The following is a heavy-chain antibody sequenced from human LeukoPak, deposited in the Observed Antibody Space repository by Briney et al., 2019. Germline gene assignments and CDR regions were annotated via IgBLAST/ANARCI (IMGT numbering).Heavy chain of an antibody. J-gene: IGHJ4*02. CDR1: GYTFTSYA. D-gene: IGHD6-13*01. Sequence: ASVKVSCKASGYTFTSYAMNWVRQAPGQGLEWMGGFDPEDGETIYAQKFQGRVTMTEDTSTDTAYMELSSLRSEDTAVYYCATDQFGIAAHWGQGTLVTVSS. CDR3: ATDQFGIAAH. V-gene: IGHV1-24*01. CDR2: FDPEDGET.